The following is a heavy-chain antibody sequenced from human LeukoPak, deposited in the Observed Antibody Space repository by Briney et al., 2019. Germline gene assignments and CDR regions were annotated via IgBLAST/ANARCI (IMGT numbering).Heavy chain of an antibody. CDR2: IYYTGST. V-gene: IGHV4-59*08. D-gene: IGHD4-23*01. Sequence: SETLSLTCTVSGGSISSYYWSWIRQPPGKGLEWIGYIYYTGSTNYNPSLKSRVTISVDTSKNHFSLRLSSVTAADTAVYYCATLTTVVTPSYFDYWGQGTLVTVSS. J-gene: IGHJ4*02. CDR3: ATLTTVVTPSYFDY. CDR1: GGSISSYY.